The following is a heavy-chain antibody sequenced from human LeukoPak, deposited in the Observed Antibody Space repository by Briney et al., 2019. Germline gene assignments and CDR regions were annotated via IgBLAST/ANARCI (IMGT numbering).Heavy chain of an antibody. V-gene: IGHV3-74*01. CDR1: GFTFSSYW. CDR3: AGGPSGSSSWVFGY. J-gene: IGHJ4*02. CDR2: INSDGSST. Sequence: GGSLRLSCAASGFTFSSYWMHWVRQAPGKGLVWVSRINSDGSSTSYADSVKGRITISRDNAKNTLYLQMNSLRAEDTAVYYCAGGPSGSSSWVFGYWGQGTLVTVSS. D-gene: IGHD6-6*01.